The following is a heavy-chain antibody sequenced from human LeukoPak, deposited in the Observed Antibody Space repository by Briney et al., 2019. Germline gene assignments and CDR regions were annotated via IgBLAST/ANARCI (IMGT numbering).Heavy chain of an antibody. CDR3: ARDFMNAYDY. D-gene: IGHD3-16*01. J-gene: IGHJ4*02. V-gene: IGHV3-30-3*01. CDR1: GFVFSSYT. CDR2: ISYDGNPK. Sequence: GGSLRLSCAASGFVFSSYTMHWVRQAPGKGLEWVAVISYDGNPKYYADSVKGRFTFSRDNSKSTVYLQMNSLRGEDTAVYYCARDFMNAYDYWGPGTLVTVSS.